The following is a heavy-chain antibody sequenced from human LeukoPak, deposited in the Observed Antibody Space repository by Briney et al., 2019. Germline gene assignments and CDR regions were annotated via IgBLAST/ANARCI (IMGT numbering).Heavy chain of an antibody. V-gene: IGHV4-61*02. Sequence: PSQTLSLTCTVSGGSISSGSYYWSWIRQPAGKGLEWIGRIYTSGSTNYNPSLKSRVTISVDTPKNQFSLKLSSVTAADTAVYYCASTGYPDAFDIWGQGTMVTVSS. D-gene: IGHD1-1*01. CDR3: ASTGYPDAFDI. CDR2: IYTSGST. CDR1: GGSISSGSYY. J-gene: IGHJ3*02.